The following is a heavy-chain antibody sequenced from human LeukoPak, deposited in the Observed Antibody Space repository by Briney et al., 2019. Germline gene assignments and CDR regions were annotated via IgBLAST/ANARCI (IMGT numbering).Heavy chain of an antibody. CDR2: IWYDGSNK. J-gene: IGHJ4*02. CDR3: AKGGMTTVTTPGDY. CDR1: GFTFSSYG. Sequence: GGSLRLSCAASGFTFSSYGMHWVRQAPGKGLEWVAVIWYDGSNKYYADSVKGRFTISRDNSKNTLYLQMNSLRAEDTAVYYCAKGGMTTVTTPGDYWGQGTLVTVSS. D-gene: IGHD4-17*01. V-gene: IGHV3-30*02.